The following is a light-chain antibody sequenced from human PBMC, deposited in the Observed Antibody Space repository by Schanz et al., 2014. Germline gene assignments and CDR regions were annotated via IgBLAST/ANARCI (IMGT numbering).Light chain of an antibody. J-gene: IGLJ2*01. CDR2: EVS. Sequence: QSALTQPPSASGSPGQSVTISCTGTSSDVGGYNYVSWYQQHPGKAPKLMIYEVSKRPSGVPDRFSGSKSGNTASLTVSGLQAEDEADYYCQSYDSSLSGSGVFGGGTKLTVL. CDR3: QSYDSSLSGSGV. V-gene: IGLV2-8*01. CDR1: SSDVGGYNY.